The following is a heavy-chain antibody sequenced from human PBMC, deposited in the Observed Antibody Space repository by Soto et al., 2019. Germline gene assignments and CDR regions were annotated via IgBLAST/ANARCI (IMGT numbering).Heavy chain of an antibody. CDR2: IYYSGST. D-gene: IGHD5-18*01. CDR1: GGSISNYY. Sequence: QVQLQESGPGLVKPSETLSLTCIVSGGSISNYYWSWIRQPPGKGLEWIGYIYYSGSTNYNPSLTSRVPIPVDPSKNQSSQKLSSVTAADTAVYYCARHRYSYGVYSFDYWGQGTLVTVSS. V-gene: IGHV4-59*08. J-gene: IGHJ4*02. CDR3: ARHRYSYGVYSFDY.